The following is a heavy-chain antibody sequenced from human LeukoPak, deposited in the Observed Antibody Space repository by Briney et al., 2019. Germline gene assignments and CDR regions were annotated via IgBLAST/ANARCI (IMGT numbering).Heavy chain of an antibody. CDR2: ISYEGSNK. CDR1: GFIFSSYA. Sequence: GGSLSLSCAASGFIFSSYAMHWVRQAPGGGLEWVGVISYEGSNKYYADSVTGPLTTSRDNSKNPLYLQRNSPRAEDTAVYYCAREYSNNRYYYYGMDVWGQGTTVTVSS. J-gene: IGHJ6*02. CDR3: AREYSNNRYYYYGMDV. D-gene: IGHD4-11*01. V-gene: IGHV3-30-3*01.